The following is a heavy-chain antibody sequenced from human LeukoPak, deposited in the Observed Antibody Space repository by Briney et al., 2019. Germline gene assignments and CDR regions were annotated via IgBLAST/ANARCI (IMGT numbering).Heavy chain of an antibody. V-gene: IGHV3-15*01. D-gene: IGHD3-22*01. CDR2: FISKNIAGPT. CDR3: VTGIQSGYYGF. Sequence: PGSSLRLPCAVSVFIFTNYALHWVRQAPAKGLDWVGRFISKNIAGPTDYAAPLKGRFTILSDDSRQTLILQMYSFETEDTGVYYCVTGIQSGYYGFWGQGTLVTVSS. J-gene: IGHJ4*02. CDR1: VFIFTNYA.